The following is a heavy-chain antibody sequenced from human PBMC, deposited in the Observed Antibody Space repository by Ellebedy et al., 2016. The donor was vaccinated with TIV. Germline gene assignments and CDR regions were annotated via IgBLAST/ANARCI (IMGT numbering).Heavy chain of an antibody. CDR3: VRYRSEWRAFDV. Sequence: SETLSLTCSVSGGSITSYYWSWVRQTPGKGLEWIGDVHYSGSTKYNPSLQSRVTISVDPSKTHFSLRVTSVTAADTAVYYCVRYRSEWRAFDVWGQGTTVTVSS. D-gene: IGHD1-1*01. V-gene: IGHV4-59*01. CDR1: GGSITSYY. CDR2: VHYSGST. J-gene: IGHJ3*01.